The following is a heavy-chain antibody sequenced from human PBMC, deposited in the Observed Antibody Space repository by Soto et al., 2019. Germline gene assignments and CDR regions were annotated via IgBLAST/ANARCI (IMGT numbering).Heavy chain of an antibody. CDR3: ATSPYYDAWDGLDV. D-gene: IGHD3-3*01. V-gene: IGHV5-51*01. CDR1: GYSFITNW. Sequence: GESLKISCKASGYSFITNWIGWVRQMPGKGLEWMGIIYPDDSDTRYSPSFRDQVTISVDKSINTAYLRWTSLGASDTAMYYCATSPYYDAWDGLDVWGQGTAVTVSS. CDR2: IYPDDSDT. J-gene: IGHJ6*02.